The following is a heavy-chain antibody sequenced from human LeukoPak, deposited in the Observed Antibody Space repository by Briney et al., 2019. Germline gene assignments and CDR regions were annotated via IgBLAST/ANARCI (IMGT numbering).Heavy chain of an antibody. Sequence: GASVKVSCKASGYTFTDRYIHWVRQAPGQGLEWMGWINPDSGDTYYTQKFQGRITMTRDTSISTVYMELTGLTSDDTAVYYCARENIIGGIVDGEDYWGQGTLVTVSS. V-gene: IGHV1-2*02. CDR2: INPDSGDT. J-gene: IGHJ4*02. CDR3: ARENIIGGIVDGEDY. D-gene: IGHD3-16*01. CDR1: GYTFTDRY.